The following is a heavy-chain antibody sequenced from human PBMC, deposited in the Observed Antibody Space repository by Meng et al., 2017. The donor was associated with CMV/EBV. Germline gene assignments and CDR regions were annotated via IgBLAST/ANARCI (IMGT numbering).Heavy chain of an antibody. J-gene: IGHJ6*02. Sequence: LRLSCTVSGGSISSGDYYWSWIRQPPGKGLEWIGYIYYSGSTYYNPSLKSRVTISVDTSKNQFSLKLSSVTAADTAVYYCASSNYGLHYYGMDVWGQGTTVTVSS. CDR3: ASSNYGLHYYGMDV. V-gene: IGHV4-30-4*08. CDR1: GGSISSGDYY. D-gene: IGHD4-17*01. CDR2: IYYSGST.